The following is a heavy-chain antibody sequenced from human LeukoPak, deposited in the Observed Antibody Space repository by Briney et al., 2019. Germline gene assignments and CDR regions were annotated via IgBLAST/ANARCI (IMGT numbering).Heavy chain of an antibody. CDR3: ARDLSAGDYYYGMDV. Sequence: ASVTVSCKASGYTFTGYYMHWVRQAPGQGLEWMGWINPNSGGTNYAQKFQGWVTMTRDTSISTAYMELSRLRSDDTAVYYCARDLSAGDYYYGMDVWGQGTTVTVSS. V-gene: IGHV1-2*04. CDR2: INPNSGGT. CDR1: GYTFTGYY. J-gene: IGHJ6*01. D-gene: IGHD3-10*01.